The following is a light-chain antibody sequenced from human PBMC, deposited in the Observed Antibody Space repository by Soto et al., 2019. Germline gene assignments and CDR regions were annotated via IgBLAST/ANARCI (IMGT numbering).Light chain of an antibody. CDR1: QDISSW. V-gene: IGKV1-12*01. CDR3: QQASSFPPT. J-gene: IGKJ5*01. Sequence: DIHMTQSPSSVSASVGDRVTITCRASQDISSWLAWYQQKPGKAPKIMIYAASSLQGGVPSRFSGSGSGTEVTLTISSLQPEDFATDYCQQASSFPPTFGQGTRLEI. CDR2: AAS.